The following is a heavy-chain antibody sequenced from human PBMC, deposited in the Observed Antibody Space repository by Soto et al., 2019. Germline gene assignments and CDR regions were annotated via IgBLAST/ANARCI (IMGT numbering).Heavy chain of an antibody. CDR2: IYYSGTT. Sequence: PSETLSLTCSVSGGSLSSGSYYWNWIRQHPGKGLEWIGYIYYSGTTYYNPSLKSRVTISVDTSKNQFSLSLSSVTAADTALYYCARDRPYCSGGSCYVGWFDSWGQGTLVTVS. CDR3: ARDRPYCSGGSCYVGWFDS. CDR1: GGSLSSGSYY. V-gene: IGHV4-31*03. J-gene: IGHJ5*01. D-gene: IGHD2-15*01.